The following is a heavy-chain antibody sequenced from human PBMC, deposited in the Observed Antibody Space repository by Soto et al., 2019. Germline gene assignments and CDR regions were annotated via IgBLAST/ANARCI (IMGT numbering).Heavy chain of an antibody. CDR3: ARDLDGSDAFDI. D-gene: IGHD2-2*03. V-gene: IGHV3-23*01. CDR1: GFTFSSYA. Sequence: GGSLRLSCAASGFTFSSYAMSWVRQAPGKGLEWVSAISGSGGSTYYADSVKGRFTISRDNSKNTLYLQMNSLRAEDTAVYYCARDLDGSDAFDIWGQGTMVNVS. J-gene: IGHJ3*02. CDR2: ISGSGGST.